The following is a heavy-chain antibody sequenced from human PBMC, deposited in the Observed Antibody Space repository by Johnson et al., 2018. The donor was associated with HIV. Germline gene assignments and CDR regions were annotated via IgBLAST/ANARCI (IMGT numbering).Heavy chain of an antibody. Sequence: VQLVESGGGLVQPGRSLRLSCAASGFTFDDYAMHWVRQAPGKGLEWVSGISRNSDKIGYADSVRGRFSISRDNAKNSLYLQMNSLRPGDMAVYYCAKDTGAYYDTFLAFDIWGQGTMVTVSS. CDR1: GFTFDDYA. CDR3: AKDTGAYYDTFLAFDI. J-gene: IGHJ3*02. D-gene: IGHD3-22*01. CDR2: ISRNSDKI. V-gene: IGHV3-9*03.